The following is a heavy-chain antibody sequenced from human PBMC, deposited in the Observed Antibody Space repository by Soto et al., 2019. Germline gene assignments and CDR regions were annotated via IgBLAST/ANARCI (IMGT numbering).Heavy chain of an antibody. CDR3: ARGVGSSPPRY. D-gene: IGHD3-9*01. Sequence: AETLSLTCTISGGSISVYYWSWIRQSPRQGLEWIGYVYDNGRPYYSPSLKSRVTISADTSKNQISLKLTSATAADTAVYYCARGVGSSPPRYWGRGTLVTVSS. V-gene: IGHV4-59*01. CDR1: GGSISVYY. CDR2: VYDNGRP. J-gene: IGHJ4*02.